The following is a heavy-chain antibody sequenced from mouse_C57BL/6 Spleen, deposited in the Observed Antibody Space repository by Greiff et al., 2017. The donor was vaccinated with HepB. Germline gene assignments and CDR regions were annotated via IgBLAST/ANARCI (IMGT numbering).Heavy chain of an antibody. CDR2: IDPNSGGT. CDR1: GYTFTSYW. CDR3: ARNYYYGSSYGWYFDV. J-gene: IGHJ1*03. V-gene: IGHV1-72*01. Sequence: QVQLQQSGAELVKPGASVKLSCKASGYTFTSYWMHWVKQRPGRGLEWIGRIDPNSGGTKYNEKFKSKATMTVDKPSSTAYMQLSSLTSEDSAVYYCARNYYYGSSYGWYFDVLGTGTTVTVSS. D-gene: IGHD1-1*01.